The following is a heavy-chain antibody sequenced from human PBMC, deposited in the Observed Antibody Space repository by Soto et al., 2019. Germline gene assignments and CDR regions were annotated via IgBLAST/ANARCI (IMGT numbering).Heavy chain of an antibody. CDR3: ARAHSSTWHQYFYYGMDV. J-gene: IGHJ6*02. V-gene: IGHV3-48*02. Sequence: PGGSLKLSCAASGLPFSSYSMNWVRKAPGKGLEWVSYISSSGRTIYYSDSVKGRFTISRDNAKNSLYLQMNSLRDEDTALYYCARAHSSTWHQYFYYGMDVWGQGTTVTAP. D-gene: IGHD6-13*01. CDR1: GLPFSSYS. CDR2: ISSSGRTI.